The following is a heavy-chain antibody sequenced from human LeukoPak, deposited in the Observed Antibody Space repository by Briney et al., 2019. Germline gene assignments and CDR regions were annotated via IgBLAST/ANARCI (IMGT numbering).Heavy chain of an antibody. CDR3: ARILSSPAVGSRGYSHSLDY. CDR2: INHSGST. D-gene: IGHD3-22*01. Sequence: SETLSLTCAVYGGSFSGYYWSWIRQPPGNGLEWIGEINHSGSTNYNPSLKSRVTISVDTSKNQFSLKLSSVTAADTAVYYCARILSSPAVGSRGYSHSLDYWGQGTLVTVSS. J-gene: IGHJ4*02. V-gene: IGHV4-34*01. CDR1: GGSFSGYY.